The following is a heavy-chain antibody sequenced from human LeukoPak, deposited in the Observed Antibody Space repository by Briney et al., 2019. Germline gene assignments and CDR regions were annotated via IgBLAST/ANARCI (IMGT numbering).Heavy chain of an antibody. CDR3: ARAPCSGGSCYFSY. Sequence: GGSLRLSCAASGFTFSSYWMSWVRQAPGKGLEWVANIKQDGSEKYYVDSVKGRFTISRDNAKNSLYLQMNSLRAEDTAVYYCARAPCSGGSCYFSYWGQGTLVTVSS. J-gene: IGHJ4*02. CDR2: IKQDGSEK. D-gene: IGHD2-15*01. CDR1: GFTFSSYW. V-gene: IGHV3-7*03.